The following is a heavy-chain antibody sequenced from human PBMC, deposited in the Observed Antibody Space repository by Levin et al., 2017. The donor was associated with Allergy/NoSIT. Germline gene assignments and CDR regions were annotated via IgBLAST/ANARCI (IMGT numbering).Heavy chain of an antibody. CDR2: INPNSGGT. D-gene: IGHD3-10*01. V-gene: IGHV1-2*02. Sequence: ASVKVSCKASGYTFTGYYMHWGRQAPGQGLEWMGWINPNSGGTNYAQKFQGRVTMTRDTSISTAYMELSRLRSDDTAVYYCARGGQMVRGVKGKMDGWGKGTTVTVSS. J-gene: IGHJ6*04. CDR1: GYTFTGYY. CDR3: ARGGQMVRGVKGKMDG.